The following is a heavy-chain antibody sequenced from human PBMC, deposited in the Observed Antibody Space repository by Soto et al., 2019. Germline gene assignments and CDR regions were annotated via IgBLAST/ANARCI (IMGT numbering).Heavy chain of an antibody. J-gene: IGHJ6*03. CDR2: IWYDGSNK. CDR3: AFWSGYYNTPYYMDV. Sequence: GGSLRLSCAASGFTFSSYGMHWVRQAPGKGLEWVAVIWYDGSNKYYADSVKGRFTISRDNSKNTLYLQMNSLRAEDTAVYYCAFWSGYYNTPYYMDVWGKGTTVTVSS. D-gene: IGHD3-3*01. V-gene: IGHV3-33*01. CDR1: GFTFSSYG.